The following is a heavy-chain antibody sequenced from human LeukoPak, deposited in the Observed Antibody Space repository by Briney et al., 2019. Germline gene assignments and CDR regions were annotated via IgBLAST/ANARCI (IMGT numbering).Heavy chain of an antibody. CDR3: GRVGLTDIDY. J-gene: IGHJ4*02. D-gene: IGHD3-16*01. CDR2: IKADGSSA. CDR1: GITFGGHW. V-gene: IGHV3-74*01. Sequence: PGGSLRLSCAASGITFGGHWMHWVRQAPGKGPVWVSRIKADGSSATYADSVKGRFTISRDNAKNSLYLQMNSLRDEDTAVYYCGRVGLTDIDYWGQGTLVTVSS.